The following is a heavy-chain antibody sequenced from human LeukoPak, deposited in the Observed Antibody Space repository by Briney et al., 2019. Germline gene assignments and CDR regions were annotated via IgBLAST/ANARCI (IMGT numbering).Heavy chain of an antibody. CDR2: INPSGGST. J-gene: IGHJ6*03. Sequence: ASVKVSCKASGYTFTSYYMHWVRQAPGQGLEWMGIINPSGGSTSYAQKFQGRVTMTRDMSTSTVYTELSSLRSEDTAVYYCAREQTPGSYYNTIYYYYYYMDVWGKGTTVTVSS. CDR3: AREQTPGSYYNTIYYYYYYMDV. V-gene: IGHV1-46*01. D-gene: IGHD3-10*01. CDR1: GYTFTSYY.